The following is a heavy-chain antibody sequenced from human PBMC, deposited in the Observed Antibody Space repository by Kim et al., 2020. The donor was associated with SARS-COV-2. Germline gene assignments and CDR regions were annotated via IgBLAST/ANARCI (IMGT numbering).Heavy chain of an antibody. CDR3: ARHFQPRWYFDL. J-gene: IGHJ2*01. CDR2: IYYSGSI. V-gene: IGHV4-59*08. CDR1: GGYLVDYY. Sequence: SETLSLTCSVVGGYLVDYYWSWIRQPPGKGLEWIGYIYYSGSINYNPSLNNRVTMSVDTSKHQVSLKLNSVTAADTAIYYWARHFQPRWYFDLLGRGTL.